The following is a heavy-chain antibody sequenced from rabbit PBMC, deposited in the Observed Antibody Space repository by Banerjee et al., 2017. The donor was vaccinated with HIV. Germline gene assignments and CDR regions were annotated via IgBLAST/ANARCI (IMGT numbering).Heavy chain of an antibody. Sequence: QSLEESGGDLVKPEGSLTLTCKASGFSFSNKYVMCWVRQAPGKGLEWIACINTSSGNTVYASWAKGRFTISRPSSTTVTLQMTSLTAADTATYFCARDDAGNEDTRLDLWGPGTLVTVS. V-gene: IGHV1S40*01. J-gene: IGHJ3*01. D-gene: IGHD4-2*01. CDR2: INTSSGNT. CDR3: ARDDAGNEDTRLDL. CDR1: GFSFSNKYV.